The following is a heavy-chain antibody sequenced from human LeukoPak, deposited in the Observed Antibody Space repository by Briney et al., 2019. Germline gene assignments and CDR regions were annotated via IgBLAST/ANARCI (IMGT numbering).Heavy chain of an antibody. J-gene: IGHJ4*02. Sequence: AGGSLRLTCATSGCPFSSYAGSWVRQAPGKGLEWVSGIADSGGSTYYADSVKGRFTISRDNSKNTLHLQMNRLRAEDTAVYYCAKIRDVFTGCSHYTYYFDYWGQGTLVTVSP. CDR2: IADSGGST. V-gene: IGHV3-23*01. D-gene: IGHD3-16*01. CDR3: AKIRDVFTGCSHYTYYFDY. CDR1: GCPFSSYA.